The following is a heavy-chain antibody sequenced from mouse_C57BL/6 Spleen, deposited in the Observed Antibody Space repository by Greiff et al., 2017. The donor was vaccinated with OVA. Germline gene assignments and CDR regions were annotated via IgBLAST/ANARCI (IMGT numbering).Heavy chain of an antibody. Sequence: QVQLQQPGAELVKPGASVKLSCKASGYTFTSYWMHWVKQRPGQGLEWIGMIHPNSGSTNYNEKFKSKATLTVGQSSSPAYMQLSSLTSEDSAVYYCARAYYSNPYYFDYWGQGTTLTVSS. CDR3: ARAYYSNPYYFDY. V-gene: IGHV1-64*01. D-gene: IGHD2-5*01. J-gene: IGHJ2*01. CDR1: GYTFTSYW. CDR2: IHPNSGST.